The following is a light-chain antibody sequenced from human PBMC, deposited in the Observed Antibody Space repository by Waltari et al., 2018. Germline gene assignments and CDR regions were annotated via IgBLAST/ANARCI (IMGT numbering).Light chain of an antibody. V-gene: IGLV3-19*01. CDR1: SLRSYY. Sequence: SSELTQDPAVSVALGQTVRITCPGASLRSYYASWYQQKPGQAPVLVIYGKNNRPSGIPDRFSGSSSGNTASLTITGAQAEDEADYYCNSRDSSGNPVFGGGTKLTVL. CDR2: GKN. CDR3: NSRDSSGNPV. J-gene: IGLJ3*02.